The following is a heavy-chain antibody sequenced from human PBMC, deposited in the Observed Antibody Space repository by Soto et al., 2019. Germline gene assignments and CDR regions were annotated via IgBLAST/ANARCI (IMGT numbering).Heavy chain of an antibody. Sequence: GGSLRLSCAASGFTFSSYSMHWVRQAPGKGLEWVAVISYDGSNKYYADSVKGRFTISRDNSKNTLYLQMNSLRAEDTAVYYCAKLTTGTSHSYWGQGTLVTVSS. CDR2: ISYDGSNK. D-gene: IGHD1-1*01. V-gene: IGHV3-30*18. CDR3: AKLTTGTSHSY. CDR1: GFTFSSYS. J-gene: IGHJ4*02.